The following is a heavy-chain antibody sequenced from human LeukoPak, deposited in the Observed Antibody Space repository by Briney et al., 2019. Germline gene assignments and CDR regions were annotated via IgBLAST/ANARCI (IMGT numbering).Heavy chain of an antibody. J-gene: IGHJ4*02. CDR2: IYYSGST. CDR1: GGSISSYY. D-gene: IGHD5-24*01. Sequence: KTSETLSLTCTVSGGSISSYYWSWIRQPPGKGLEWIGYIYYSGSTNYNPSLKSRVTISVDTSKNQFSLKLSSVTAADTAVYYCAGTKEVATIVSWGQGTLVTVSS. CDR3: AGTKEVATIVS. V-gene: IGHV4-59*01.